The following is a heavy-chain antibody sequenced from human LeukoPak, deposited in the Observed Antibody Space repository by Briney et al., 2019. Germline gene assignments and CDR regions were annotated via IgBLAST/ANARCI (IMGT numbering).Heavy chain of an antibody. Sequence: GGSLRLSCAASGFTFSSYAMSWLRQAPGKGLEWVSAISGSGGSTYYADSVKGRFTISRDNSKNTLYLQMNGLRDEDTAVYYCASLRITMIVVVDRDAFDIWGQGTMVTASS. D-gene: IGHD3-22*01. V-gene: IGHV3-23*01. CDR1: GFTFSSYA. J-gene: IGHJ3*02. CDR2: ISGSGGST. CDR3: ASLRITMIVVVDRDAFDI.